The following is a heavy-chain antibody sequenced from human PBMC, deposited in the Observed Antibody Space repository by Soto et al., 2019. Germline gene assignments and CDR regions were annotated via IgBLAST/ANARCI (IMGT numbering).Heavy chain of an antibody. CDR2: ISTSSGYR. D-gene: IGHD3-16*01. Sequence: SGGSLRLSCAASGVTFSSYWMHWVRQTPGKGLVWVSSISTSSGYRYYADSVKGRFTISRDNAKKSLYLQMNSLRAEDTAVYYCARDLHDYVSFRFDPWGQGTLVTVSS. CDR1: GVTFSSYW. CDR3: ARDLHDYVSFRFDP. J-gene: IGHJ5*02. V-gene: IGHV3-21*01.